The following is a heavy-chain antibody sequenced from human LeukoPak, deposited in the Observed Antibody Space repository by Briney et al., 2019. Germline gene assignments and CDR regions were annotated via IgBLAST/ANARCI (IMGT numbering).Heavy chain of an antibody. J-gene: IGHJ6*04. V-gene: IGHV3-23*01. CDR3: GKFMVPGGLGPQEGNGL. CDR2: ISNNGGST. D-gene: IGHD3-10*01. Sequence: GGSLRLSCAASGFTFSNYAMSWVRQAPGKGLEWVSSISNNGGSTFYADSVKGRITISRDNSKNTPYLQMNSLRAEDTAVYYCGKFMVPGGLGPQEGNGLRGKGTTVTVSS. CDR1: GFTFSNYA.